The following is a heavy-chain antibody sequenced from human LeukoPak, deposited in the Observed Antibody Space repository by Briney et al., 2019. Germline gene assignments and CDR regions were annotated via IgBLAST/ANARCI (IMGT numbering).Heavy chain of an antibody. CDR2: ISWDGDST. Sequence: GGSLRLSCAASGFTLDDYAMHWVRQAPGQGLECVSLISWDGDSTYYSDSVKGRFTISRDNNKNSLYLQMNSLRTEDTALYYCATAPYDSIGIFDYWGQGTLVTVSS. CDR3: ATAPYDSIGIFDY. CDR1: GFTLDDYA. J-gene: IGHJ4*02. V-gene: IGHV3-43D*04. D-gene: IGHD3-22*01.